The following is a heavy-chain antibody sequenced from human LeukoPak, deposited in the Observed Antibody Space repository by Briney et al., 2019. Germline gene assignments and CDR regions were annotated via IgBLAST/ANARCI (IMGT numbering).Heavy chain of an antibody. CDR3: ARGGPLLWFGELLNYYGMDV. CDR1: GFTFSSYS. J-gene: IGHJ6*02. Sequence: GGSLRLSCAASGFTFSSYSMNWVRQAPGKGLEWFPSISSSSSYIYYADSVKGRFTISRDNAKNSLYLQMNSLRAEDTAVYYCARGGPLLWFGELLNYYGMDVWGQGTTVTVSS. D-gene: IGHD3-10*01. CDR2: ISSSSSYI. V-gene: IGHV3-21*01.